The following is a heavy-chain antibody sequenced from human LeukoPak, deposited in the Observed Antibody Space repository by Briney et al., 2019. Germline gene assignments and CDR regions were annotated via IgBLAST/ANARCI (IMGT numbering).Heavy chain of an antibody. CDR2: INHSGST. J-gene: IGHJ4*02. CDR1: GGSISSYY. CDR3: ARALRCFAHPLGY. Sequence: NPSETLSLTCTVSGGSISSYYWSWIRQPPGKGLEWIGEINHSGSTNYNPSLKSRVTISVDTSKNQFSLKLSSVTAADTAVYYCARALRCFAHPLGYWGQGTLVTVSS. V-gene: IGHV4-34*01. D-gene: IGHD3-9*01.